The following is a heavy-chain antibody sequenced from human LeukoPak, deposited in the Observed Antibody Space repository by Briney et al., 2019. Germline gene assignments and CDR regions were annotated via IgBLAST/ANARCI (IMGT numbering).Heavy chain of an antibody. V-gene: IGHV3-23*01. J-gene: IGHJ6*03. D-gene: IGHD2-8*01. Sequence: GGSLRLSCAASGFSFSSYGMSWVRQTPGKGLEWVSAVSGTGATTYYVDSVKGLFTISRDNSKNTLYLQMNSLRAEDTAVYYCAKAERCTNGVCPYYYYYYMDVWGKGTTVTVSS. CDR2: VSGTGATT. CDR3: AKAERCTNGVCPYYYYYYMDV. CDR1: GFSFSSYG.